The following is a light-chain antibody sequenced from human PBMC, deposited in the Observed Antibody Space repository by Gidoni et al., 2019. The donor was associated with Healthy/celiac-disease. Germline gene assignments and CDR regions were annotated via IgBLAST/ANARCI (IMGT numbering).Light chain of an antibody. CDR3: AAWDDSLNCWV. CDR2: SNN. J-gene: IGLJ3*02. V-gene: IGLV1-44*01. Sequence: QSVLTQPPSASGTPGQRVTVSCSGSSSNIGSNTVNWYQQLPGTAPKLLIYSNNQRPSGVPYRFSGSKSGTSASLAISWLQSEDEADYYCAAWDDSLNCWVFGGGTKLTVL. CDR1: SSNIGSNT.